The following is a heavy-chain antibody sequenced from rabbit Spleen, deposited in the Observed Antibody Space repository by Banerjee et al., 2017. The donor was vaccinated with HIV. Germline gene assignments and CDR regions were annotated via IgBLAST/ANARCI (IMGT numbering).Heavy chain of an antibody. J-gene: IGHJ4*01. D-gene: IGHD2-1*01. CDR3: ARDLVAVIGWNFNL. V-gene: IGHV1S40*01. CDR1: GVSFSSYYY. Sequence: QSLEESGGDLVKPGASLTLTCTASGVSFSSYYYMCWVRQAPGKGLEWIACTAAGGSPFTYYATWAKGRFTCSKASSTTVTLQMTSLTAADTATYFCARDLVAVIGWNFNLWGPGTLVTVS. CDR2: TAAGGSPFT.